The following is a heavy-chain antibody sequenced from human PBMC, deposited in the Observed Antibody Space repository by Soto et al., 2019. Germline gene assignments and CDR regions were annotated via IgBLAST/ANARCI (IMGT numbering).Heavy chain of an antibody. D-gene: IGHD3-3*01. CDR1: GFTFDDYT. CDR3: AKDNRYYDFWSGYFDY. CDR2: ISWDGGST. V-gene: IGHV3-43*01. J-gene: IGHJ4*02. Sequence: GGSLRLSCAASGFTFDDYTMHWVRQAPGKGLEWVSLISWDGGSTYYADSVKGRFTISRDNSKNSLYLQMNSLRTEDTALYYCAKDNRYYDFWSGYFDYWGQGTLVTVSS.